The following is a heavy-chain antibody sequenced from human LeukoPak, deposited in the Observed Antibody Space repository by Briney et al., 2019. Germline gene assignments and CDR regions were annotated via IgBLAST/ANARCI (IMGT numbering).Heavy chain of an antibody. J-gene: IGHJ4*02. Sequence: ASVKVSCKTSGYSFTDYYIHCVRQAPGQGLEWMGRINPNSGATIYAQKFQGRVTMTRDTSISTGYMELSSLRFDDTAVYYCAREGDSSVDYWGQGTLVTVSS. V-gene: IGHV1-2*06. CDR2: INPNSGAT. D-gene: IGHD3-22*01. CDR3: AREGDSSVDY. CDR1: GYSFTDYY.